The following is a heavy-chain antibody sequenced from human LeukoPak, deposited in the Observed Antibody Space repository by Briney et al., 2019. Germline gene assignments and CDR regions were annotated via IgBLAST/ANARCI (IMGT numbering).Heavy chain of an antibody. D-gene: IGHD1-26*01. CDR1: GFTFSIYW. V-gene: IGHV3-74*01. Sequence: PGGSLRLSCAASGFTFSIYWMNWVRQAPGKGLVWVSHINSDGSGTGCADSVKGRFTISRDNAKNTLYLQMNSLGAEDTAVYYCARGIVGATDSWGQGTLVTVSS. CDR2: INSDGSGT. CDR3: ARGIVGATDS. J-gene: IGHJ4*02.